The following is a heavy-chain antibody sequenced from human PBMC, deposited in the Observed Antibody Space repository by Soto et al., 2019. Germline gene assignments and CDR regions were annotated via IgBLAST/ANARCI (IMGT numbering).Heavy chain of an antibody. CDR1: GYTFTSYG. Sequence: GASVKVSCKASGYTFTSYGISWVRQAPGQGLEWMGWISAYNGNTNYAKKLQGRATMTTDTSTSTAYMELRSLRSDDTAVYYCARGSLQDQEGNVWSGYYSNDWFDPWGQGTLVTVSS. CDR3: ARGSLQDQEGNVWSGYYSNDWFDP. V-gene: IGHV1-18*01. CDR2: ISAYNGNT. J-gene: IGHJ5*02. D-gene: IGHD3-3*01.